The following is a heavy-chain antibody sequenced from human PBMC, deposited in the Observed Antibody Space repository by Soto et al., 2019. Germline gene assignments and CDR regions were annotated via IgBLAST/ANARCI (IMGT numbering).Heavy chain of an antibody. D-gene: IGHD2-15*01. CDR2: ISGSGGST. CDR3: AVVVVASTPLDY. J-gene: IGHJ4*02. Sequence: EVQLLESGGGLVQPGGSLRLSCAASGFTFSSYAMSWVRQAPGKGLEWVSAISGSGGSTYYADSVKGRFTISRDNSKTTLYLQMNSLRAEDTAVYYCAVVVVASTPLDYWGQGTLVTVSS. CDR1: GFTFSSYA. V-gene: IGHV3-23*01.